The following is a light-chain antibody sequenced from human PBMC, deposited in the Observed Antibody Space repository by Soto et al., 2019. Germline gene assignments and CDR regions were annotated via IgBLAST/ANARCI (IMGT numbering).Light chain of an antibody. CDR3: SSYVRSNNFV. CDR1: SSDVGGYNY. CDR2: EVS. J-gene: IGLJ1*01. Sequence: QSVLTQPPSASGSPGQSVTISCTGTSSDVGGYNYVSWYQQHPGKAPKLIIYEVSKRPSGVPDRFSGSKSGNTASLTVSGLKAEDEADYYCSSYVRSNNFVFGTGTKVTVL. V-gene: IGLV2-8*01.